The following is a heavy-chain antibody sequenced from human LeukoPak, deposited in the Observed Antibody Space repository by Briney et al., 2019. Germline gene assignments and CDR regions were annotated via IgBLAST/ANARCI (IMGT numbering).Heavy chain of an antibody. CDR3: ARDGLTGTSRYDAFDI. Sequence: SETLSLTCTVSGGSISSSSYYWSWIRQHPGKGLEWIGYIYYSGSTYYNPSLKSRVTISVDTSKNQFSLKLSSVTAADTAVYYCARDGLTGTSRYDAFDIWGQGTMVTVSS. CDR1: GGSISSSSYY. V-gene: IGHV4-31*03. D-gene: IGHD1-20*01. J-gene: IGHJ3*02. CDR2: IYYSGST.